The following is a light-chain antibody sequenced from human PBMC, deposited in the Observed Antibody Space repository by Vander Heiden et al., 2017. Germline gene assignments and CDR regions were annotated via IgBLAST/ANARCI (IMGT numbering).Light chain of an antibody. CDR2: KDC. Sequence: QSELPQLPSASGPPGQRATISCSGSGTNVGSNSVYWYQHHPGTAPKLLIYKDCQRPSGVPDRFSASKSGTSASLAISGLRSEDEAHYYCAAWDDSLSVVFGGGTKLTVL. J-gene: IGLJ2*01. CDR3: AAWDDSLSVV. V-gene: IGLV1-47*01. CDR1: GTNVGSNS.